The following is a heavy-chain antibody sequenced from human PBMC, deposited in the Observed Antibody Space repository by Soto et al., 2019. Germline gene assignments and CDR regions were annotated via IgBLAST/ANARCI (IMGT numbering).Heavy chain of an antibody. CDR1: GGTFSSYA. Sequence: SVKVSCKASGGTFSSYAISWVRQAPGQGLEWMGGIIPIFGTANYAQKFQGRVTITADESTSTAYMELNSLRAEDTAVYYCATRSSGWYFDYWGQGTLVTVSS. D-gene: IGHD6-19*01. J-gene: IGHJ4*02. CDR3: ATRSSGWYFDY. CDR2: IIPIFGTA. V-gene: IGHV1-69*13.